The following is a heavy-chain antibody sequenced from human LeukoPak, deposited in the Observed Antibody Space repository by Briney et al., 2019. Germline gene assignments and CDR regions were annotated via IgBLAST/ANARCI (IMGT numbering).Heavy chain of an antibody. D-gene: IGHD3-10*01. J-gene: IGHJ4*02. V-gene: IGHV4-39*01. Sequence: PSETLSLTCTVSGGSISSSSYYWGWIRQPPGKGLEWIGSIYYSGSTYYNPSLESRVTISVDTSKNQFSLKLSSVTAADTAVYYCARRDEFKASDYWGQGTLVTVSS. CDR1: GGSISSSSYY. CDR2: IYYSGST. CDR3: ARRDEFKASDY.